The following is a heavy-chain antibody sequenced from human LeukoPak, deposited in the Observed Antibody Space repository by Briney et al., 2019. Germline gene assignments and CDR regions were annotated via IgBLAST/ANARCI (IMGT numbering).Heavy chain of an antibody. D-gene: IGHD3-3*01. CDR2: INSDGSSI. V-gene: IGHV3-74*01. Sequence: GGSLRLSCAASGFTFNNYAMNWVRQAPGKGLEWVSGINSDGSSINYADSVKGRLTISRDNAKNTLYLQMNSLRAEDTAVYYCARGVESDYWGQGTLVTVSS. J-gene: IGHJ4*02. CDR3: ARGVESDY. CDR1: GFTFNNYA.